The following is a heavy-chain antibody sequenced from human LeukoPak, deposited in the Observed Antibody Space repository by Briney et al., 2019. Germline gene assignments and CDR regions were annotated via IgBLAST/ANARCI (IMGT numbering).Heavy chain of an antibody. D-gene: IGHD3-16*02. V-gene: IGHV3-9*01. CDR2: ISWNSGGI. Sequence: GGSLRLSCAASGFTFDDYAMHWVRQAPGKGLEWVSGISWNSGGIGYADSVKGRFTISRDNAKNSLYLQMNSLRAEDTALYYCARDQAPDYVWGSYRTIDAFDIWGQGTMVTVSS. CDR1: GFTFDDYA. CDR3: ARDQAPDYVWGSYRTIDAFDI. J-gene: IGHJ3*02.